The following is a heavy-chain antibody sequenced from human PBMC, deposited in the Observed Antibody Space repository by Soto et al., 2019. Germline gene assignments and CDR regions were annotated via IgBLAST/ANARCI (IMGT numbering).Heavy chain of an antibody. CDR3: ARETSDIVATIYDY. V-gene: IGHV4-30-4*01. Sequence: PSETLSLTCTVSGGSISSGDYYWSWIRQPPGKGLEWIGYIYYSGSTYYNPSLKSRVTISVDTSKNQFSLKLSSVTAADTAVYYCARETSDIVATIYDYWGQGTLVTVSS. D-gene: IGHD5-12*01. CDR2: IYYSGST. CDR1: GGSISSGDYY. J-gene: IGHJ4*02.